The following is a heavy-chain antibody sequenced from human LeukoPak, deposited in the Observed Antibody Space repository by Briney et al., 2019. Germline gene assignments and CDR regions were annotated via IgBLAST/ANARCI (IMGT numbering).Heavy chain of an antibody. J-gene: IGHJ4*02. CDR1: GFTFSTYW. V-gene: IGHV3-7*01. CDR3: GIESRGEPLGRG. D-gene: IGHD1-14*01. Sequence: GGSLRLSCEASGFTFSTYWMSWVRQAPGKGLEWVANIKQDGSEKYYVDSMKGRFTISRDNAKNSLYLQMNSLRAEDTAVYYCGIESRGEPLGRGWGQGTLVTVSS. CDR2: IKQDGSEK.